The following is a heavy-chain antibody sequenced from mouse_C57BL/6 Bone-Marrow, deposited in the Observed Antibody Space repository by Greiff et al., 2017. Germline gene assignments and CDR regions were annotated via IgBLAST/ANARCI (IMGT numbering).Heavy chain of an antibody. CDR3: ARNGGSGRGFAY. J-gene: IGHJ3*01. V-gene: IGHV2-2*01. Sequence: VQLQESGPGLVQPSQSLSITCTVSGFSLTSYGVHWVRQSPGKGLEWLGVIWRGGSTDYNAAFISRLSISKDNSKSQFFFKMNSLQAADTAIYYCARNGGSGRGFAYWGQGTLVTVSA. CDR2: IWRGGST. CDR1: GFSLTSYG. D-gene: IGHD4-1*01.